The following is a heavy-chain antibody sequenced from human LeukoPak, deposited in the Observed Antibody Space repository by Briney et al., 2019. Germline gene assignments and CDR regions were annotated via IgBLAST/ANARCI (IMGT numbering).Heavy chain of an antibody. J-gene: IGHJ3*02. CDR3: ARDPGLPVNAFDI. Sequence: SVKVSCKASGGTFSHVVSWVRQAPGQGLEWMGRIIPIFGTSNYAQKFQGRVTITTDGSTSTAYMELSSLTSEDTAVYYCARDPGLPVNAFDIWGQGTKVTVSS. D-gene: IGHD3-16*01. CDR1: GGTFSHV. V-gene: IGHV1-69*05. CDR2: IIPIFGTS.